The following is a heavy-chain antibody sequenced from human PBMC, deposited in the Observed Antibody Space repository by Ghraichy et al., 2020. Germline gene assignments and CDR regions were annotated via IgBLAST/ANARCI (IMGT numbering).Heavy chain of an antibody. CDR2: INSDGSST. Sequence: GGSLRLSCAASGFTFSSYWMHWVRQAPGKGLVWVSRINSDGSSTTYADSVKGRFTISRDNAKNTLYLQMNSLRAEDTAVYYCAREGPDSSSSPYYYGMDVWGQGTTVTVSS. D-gene: IGHD6-6*01. CDR1: GFTFSSYW. CDR3: AREGPDSSSSPYYYGMDV. J-gene: IGHJ6*02. V-gene: IGHV3-74*01.